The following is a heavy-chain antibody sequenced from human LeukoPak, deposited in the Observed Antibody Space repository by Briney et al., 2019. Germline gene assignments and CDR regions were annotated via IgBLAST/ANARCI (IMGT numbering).Heavy chain of an antibody. Sequence: GGSLRLSCAASGFTFSTYAMYWVRQAPGKGLEWVAITSHDGGSKYYADSVKGRFTISRDNPKNTLYLQMNSLRTEDTAVYYCARARYYGPGISFDYWGQGTLVTVSS. V-gene: IGHV3-30-3*01. CDR1: GFTFSTYA. CDR3: ARARYYGPGISFDY. J-gene: IGHJ4*02. D-gene: IGHD4-17*01. CDR2: TSHDGGSK.